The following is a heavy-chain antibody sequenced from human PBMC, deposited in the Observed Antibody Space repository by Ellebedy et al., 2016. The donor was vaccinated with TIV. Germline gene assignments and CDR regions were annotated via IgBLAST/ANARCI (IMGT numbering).Heavy chain of an antibody. CDR2: ISGSGDNT. CDR3: AKDSFEEMGELSPLLDY. CDR1: GFTFSTYA. Sequence: GESLKISXVGSGFTFSTYAMTWVRQVPGKGLEWVSAISGSGDNTYYADSVKGRFTISRDNSKNTLYLQMNSLRAEDTAVYYCAKDSFEEMGELSPLLDYWGQGTLVTVSS. V-gene: IGHV3-23*01. J-gene: IGHJ4*02. D-gene: IGHD3-16*02.